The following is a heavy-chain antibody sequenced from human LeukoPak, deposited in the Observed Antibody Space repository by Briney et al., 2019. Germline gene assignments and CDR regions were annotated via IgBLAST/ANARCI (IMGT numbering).Heavy chain of an antibody. D-gene: IGHD6-19*01. V-gene: IGHV3-23*01. Sequence: GGSLRLSCAASGFTFSSYAMSWVRQAPGKGLEWVSTISGSGLSTYYADSVKGRFTISRDNSNNTLYLQMNSLRVEDTAVYYCAKSRVAVAAPRNWFDPRGQGTLVTVSS. CDR1: GFTFSSYA. CDR2: ISGSGLST. CDR3: AKSRVAVAAPRNWFDP. J-gene: IGHJ5*02.